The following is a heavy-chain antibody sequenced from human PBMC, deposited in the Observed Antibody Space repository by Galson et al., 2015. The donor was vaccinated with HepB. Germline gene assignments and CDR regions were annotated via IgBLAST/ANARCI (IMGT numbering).Heavy chain of an antibody. CDR1: GGSISSGGYS. D-gene: IGHD4-17*01. CDR3: ARGITVTTGDNWFDP. Sequence: TLSLTCAVSGGSISSGGYSWSWIRQPPGKGLEWIGYIYHSGSTYYNPSLKSRVTISVDRSKNQFSLKLSSVTAADTAVYYCARGITVTTGDNWFDPWGQGTLVTVSS. V-gene: IGHV4-30-2*01. J-gene: IGHJ5*02. CDR2: IYHSGST.